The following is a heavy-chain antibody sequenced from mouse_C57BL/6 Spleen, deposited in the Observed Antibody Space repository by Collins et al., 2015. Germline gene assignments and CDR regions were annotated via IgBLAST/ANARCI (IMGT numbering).Heavy chain of an antibody. CDR3: ARMYGYDDAMDY. CDR2: IWWDDDK. V-gene: IGHV8-8*01. Sequence: QVTLKESGPGILQPSQTLSLTCSFSGFSLSTSGMGVGWIRQPSGKGLEWLAHIWWDDDKYYNTALKSGLTISKDTSKNQVFLKIASVDTADTATYYCARMYGYDDAMDYWGQGTSVTVSS. D-gene: IGHD2-2*01. CDR1: GFSLSTSGMG. J-gene: IGHJ4*01.